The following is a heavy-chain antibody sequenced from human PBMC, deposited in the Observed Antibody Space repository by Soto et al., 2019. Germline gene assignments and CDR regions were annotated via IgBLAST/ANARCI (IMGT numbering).Heavy chain of an antibody. J-gene: IGHJ6*01. Sequence: GGSLRLSCAASGFTFSSYAMHWVRQAPGKGLEWVAVISYDGSNKYYADSVKGRFTISRDNSKNTLYLQMNSLRAEDTAVYYCARGPATYSSSWGFHYYYGMDVW. D-gene: IGHD6-13*01. CDR2: ISYDGSNK. V-gene: IGHV3-30-3*01. CDR1: GFTFSSYA. CDR3: ARGPATYSSSWGFHYYYGMDV.